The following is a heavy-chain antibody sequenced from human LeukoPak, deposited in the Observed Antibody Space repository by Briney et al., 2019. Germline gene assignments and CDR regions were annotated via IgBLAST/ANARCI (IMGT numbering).Heavy chain of an antibody. CDR3: SRPRSTESGSFNWFDP. J-gene: IGHJ5*02. CDR1: GGTLSSYP. CDR2: IIPFVGLT. D-gene: IGHD1-26*01. V-gene: IGHV1-69*02. Sequence: SVKVSCKAAGGTLSSYPISLIRQAPGQGLELMGRIIPFVGLTNYAPTFQRRVTINADKDTTTAYMELSGLTSEDTAVYYCSRPRSTESGSFNWFDPWGQGNLVTVSS.